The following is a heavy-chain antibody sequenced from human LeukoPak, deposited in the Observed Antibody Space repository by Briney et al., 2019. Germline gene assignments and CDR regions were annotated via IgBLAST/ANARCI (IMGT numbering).Heavy chain of an antibody. CDR1: GYTFTSYG. Sequence: ASVKVSCEAPGYTFTSYGISWVRQAPGQGLEWMGWISPYNGNTDYAQKLQGRVTMATDTSTSTAYMELRSLRSDDTAVYYCATNRGYSYGYGDYWGQGTLVTVSS. CDR2: ISPYNGNT. J-gene: IGHJ4*02. D-gene: IGHD5-18*01. V-gene: IGHV1-18*01. CDR3: ATNRGYSYGYGDY.